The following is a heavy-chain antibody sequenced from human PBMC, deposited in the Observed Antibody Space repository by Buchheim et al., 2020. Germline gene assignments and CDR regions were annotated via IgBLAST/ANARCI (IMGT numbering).Heavy chain of an antibody. D-gene: IGHD2-15*01. V-gene: IGHV1-46*01. CDR3: ARVYCSGGRCYSEVFDY. J-gene: IGHJ4*02. CDR2: INPSDGTT. CDR1: GYTFTSYY. Sequence: QVQLVQSGAEVKKPGASVKVSCKASGYTFTSYYMHWVRQAPGQGLEWMGIINPSDGTTYCAQKFQGRVTMTRDTSTSTVYMQLSSLRYEDTAVYYCARVYCSGGRCYSEVFDYWGQGTL.